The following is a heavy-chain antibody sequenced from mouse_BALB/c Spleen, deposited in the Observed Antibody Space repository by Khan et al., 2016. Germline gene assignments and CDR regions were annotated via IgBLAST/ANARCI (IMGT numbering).Heavy chain of an antibody. J-gene: IGHJ3*01. D-gene: IGHD1-1*01. Sequence: QVQLQQSGAELAKPGASVKMSCKASGYTFTDYWMHWVKQSPGQGLEWIGYINPSTGYTEYNQKFKDTATLTADKSSSTAYMPLSSLTSEDSAVYYSARWSYYYGSSYGCVAYWGQGTLVTVSA. V-gene: IGHV1-7*01. CDR2: INPSTGYT. CDR1: GYTFTDYW. CDR3: ARWSYYYGSSYGCVAY.